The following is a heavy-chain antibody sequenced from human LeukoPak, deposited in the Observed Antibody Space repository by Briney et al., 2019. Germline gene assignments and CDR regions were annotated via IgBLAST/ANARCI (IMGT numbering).Heavy chain of an antibody. D-gene: IGHD1-26*01. V-gene: IGHV4-59*12. CDR2: IYYSGST. Sequence: SETLSLTCTVSGGSISSYYWSWIRQPPGKGLEWIGYIYYSGSTYYNPSLKSRVTISVDTSKNQFSLKLSSVTAADTAVYYCARRESGSYGYWGQGTLVTVSS. J-gene: IGHJ4*02. CDR3: ARRESGSYGY. CDR1: GGSISSYY.